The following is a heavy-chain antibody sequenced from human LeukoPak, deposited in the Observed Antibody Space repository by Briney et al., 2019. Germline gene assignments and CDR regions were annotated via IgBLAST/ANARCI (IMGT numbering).Heavy chain of an antibody. J-gene: IGHJ4*02. V-gene: IGHV3-7*01. CDR1: GFTFSSYW. CDR3: ARDEPRAC. CDR2: IKQDGSEK. D-gene: IGHD1-14*01. Sequence: GGSLRLSCAASGFTFSSYWISWVRQAPGKGLEWMANIKQDGSEKYYVDSVKGRFTISRDNAKNSVYVQMNSLRAEDTAVYYCARDEPRACWGQGTLVTVSS.